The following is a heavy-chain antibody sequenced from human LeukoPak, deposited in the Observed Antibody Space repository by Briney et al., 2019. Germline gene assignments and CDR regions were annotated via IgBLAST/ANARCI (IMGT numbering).Heavy chain of an antibody. D-gene: IGHD3-3*01. J-gene: IGHJ4*02. CDR1: GYFTSSGYY. CDR3: ARSHYDFWSGPRNYFDY. CDR2: IYHGGNT. Sequence: SETLSLTCAVSGYFTSSGYYWVWIRQPPGRGLEWIASIYHGGNTYYSPSLKSRVTISLDTSKNQFSLKLSSVTAADTAVYYCARSHYDFWSGPRNYFDYWGQGTLVTVSS. V-gene: IGHV4-38-2*01.